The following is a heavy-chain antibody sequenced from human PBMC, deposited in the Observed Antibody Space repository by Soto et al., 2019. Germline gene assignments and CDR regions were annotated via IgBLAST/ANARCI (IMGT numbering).Heavy chain of an antibody. Sequence: LSLTSAVFGGSISSGGYSWNWIRQPPGKGPEWIGNIYLSVSTSYNASLQRLVSISLDRPKNHFSLQLSSVNAEDKGLYYCGRGDYANGVGIWGQGTMV. V-gene: IGHV4-30-2*01. J-gene: IGHJ3*02. CDR2: IYLSVST. CDR3: GRGDYANGVGI. D-gene: IGHD2-8*01. CDR1: GGSISSGGYS.